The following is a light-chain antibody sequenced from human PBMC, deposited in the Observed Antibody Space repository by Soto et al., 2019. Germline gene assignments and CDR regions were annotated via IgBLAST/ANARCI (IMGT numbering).Light chain of an antibody. CDR2: GAS. J-gene: IGKJ1*01. V-gene: IGKV3-15*01. CDR1: QSVSVN. CDR3: QQYNNWPPWT. Sequence: EIVMTQSPATLSVSPGERATLSCRASQSVSVNLAWYQQKPGQPPRLLIYGASTRATGIPARFSGSGSGTEFTLTINSLQSEDFAVYYCQQYNNWPPWTFGQGTKVEIK.